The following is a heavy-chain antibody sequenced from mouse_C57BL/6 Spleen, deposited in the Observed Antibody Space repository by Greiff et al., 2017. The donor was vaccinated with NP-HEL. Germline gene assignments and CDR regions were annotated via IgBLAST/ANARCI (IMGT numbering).Heavy chain of an antibody. J-gene: IGHJ3*01. Sequence: EVKLQESGPGLVKPSQSLSLTCSVTGYSITSGYYWNWIRQFPGNKLEWMGYISYDGSNNYNPSLKNRISITRDTSKNQFFLKLNSVTTEDTATYYCAREGGYYDYDEFAYWGQGTLVTVSA. V-gene: IGHV3-6*01. CDR1: GYSITSGYY. D-gene: IGHD2-4*01. CDR2: ISYDGSN. CDR3: AREGGYYDYDEFAY.